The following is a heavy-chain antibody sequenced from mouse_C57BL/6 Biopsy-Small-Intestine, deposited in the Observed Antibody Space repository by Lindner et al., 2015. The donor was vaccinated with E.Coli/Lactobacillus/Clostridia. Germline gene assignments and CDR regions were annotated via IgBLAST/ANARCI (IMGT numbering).Heavy chain of an antibody. CDR2: INPDYGTT. CDR1: GFSFTDYN. V-gene: IGHV1-39*01. Sequence: VQLQESGPELVKPGASVKISCKDSGFSFTDYNIYWVKQNNGKSLEWIGLINPDYGTTSYNQKFKGKASLTVDQSSSTAYMQLNSLTSEDSAVYYCARWAYYSNYDAMDYWGQGTSVTVSS. J-gene: IGHJ4*01. CDR3: ARWAYYSNYDAMDY. D-gene: IGHD2-5*01.